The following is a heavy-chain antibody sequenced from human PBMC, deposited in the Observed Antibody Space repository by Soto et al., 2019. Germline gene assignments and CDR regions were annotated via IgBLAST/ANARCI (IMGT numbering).Heavy chain of an antibody. CDR2: IYPGDSDT. CDR3: ARIDGDYYYYYYMDG. CDR1: GYSFTSYW. Sequence: PGESLKISCKGSGYSFTSYWIGWVRQMPGKGLEWMGIIYPGDSDTRYSPSFQGQVTISADKSISTAYLQWSSLKASDTAMYYCARIDGDYYYYYYMDGWGKGTKVTVSS. V-gene: IGHV5-51*01. J-gene: IGHJ6*03. D-gene: IGHD4-17*01.